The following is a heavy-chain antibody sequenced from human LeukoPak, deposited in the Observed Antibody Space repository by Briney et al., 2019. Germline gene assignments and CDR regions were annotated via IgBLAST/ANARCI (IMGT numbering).Heavy chain of an antibody. Sequence: GGSLRLSCAASGFTFSSYDMHWVRQATGKGLEWVSAIGTAGDTYYPGSVKGRFTIPRENAKISLYLQMNSLRAGDTAVYYCARGGTGSNDRGDWFDPWGQGTLVTVSS. CDR2: IGTAGDT. J-gene: IGHJ5*02. CDR1: GFTFSSYD. D-gene: IGHD1-1*01. V-gene: IGHV3-13*01. CDR3: ARGGTGSNDRGDWFDP.